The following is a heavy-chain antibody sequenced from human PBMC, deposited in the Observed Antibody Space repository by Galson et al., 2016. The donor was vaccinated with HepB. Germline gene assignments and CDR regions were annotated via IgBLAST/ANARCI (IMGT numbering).Heavy chain of an antibody. J-gene: IGHJ4*02. CDR3: ARPYSGNYKLGGYYFDN. D-gene: IGHD1-26*01. CDR2: INHSVST. CDR1: GGSFSGSY. Sequence: ETLSLTCAVYGGSFSGSYWSWIRQPPGKGLEWIGEINHSVSTNYNPSLKSRVTISVDTSKNQFSLKLNSVTAADTAVYYCARPYSGNYKLGGYYFDNWGQGTLVTVSS. V-gene: IGHV4-34*01.